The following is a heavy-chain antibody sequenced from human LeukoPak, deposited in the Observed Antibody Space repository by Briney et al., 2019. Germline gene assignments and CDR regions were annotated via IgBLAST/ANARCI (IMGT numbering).Heavy chain of an antibody. CDR3: ARVTKLWSLFDY. V-gene: IGHV1-2*06. D-gene: IGHD5-18*01. CDR2: INPNSGGT. J-gene: IGHJ4*02. CDR1: GYTFTSYD. Sequence: GASVKVSCKASGYTFTSYDINWVRQAPGQGLEWMGRINPNSGGTNYAQKFQGRVTMTRDTSISTAYMELSRLRSDDTAVYYCARVTKLWSLFDYWGQGTLVTVSS.